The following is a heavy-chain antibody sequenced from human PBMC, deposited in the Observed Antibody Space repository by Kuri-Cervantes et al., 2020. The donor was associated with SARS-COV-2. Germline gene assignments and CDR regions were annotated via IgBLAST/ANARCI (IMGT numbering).Heavy chain of an antibody. J-gene: IGHJ3*02. D-gene: IGHD3-16*02. V-gene: IGHV4-30-4*01. CDR2: IYYSGST. Sequence: LRLSCTVSGGSISSGDYYWSWIRQPPGKGLDWIGYIYYSGSTYYNPSLKSRVTISVDTSKNQFSLKLSSVTAADTAVYYCATDPYYDYVWGSYRLGGAFDIWGQGTMVTVSS. CDR3: ATDPYYDYVWGSYRLGGAFDI. CDR1: GGSISSGDYY.